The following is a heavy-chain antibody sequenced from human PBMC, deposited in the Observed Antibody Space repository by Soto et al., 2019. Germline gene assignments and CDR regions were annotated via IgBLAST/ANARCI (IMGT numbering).Heavy chain of an antibody. CDR1: GDTFSSYT. D-gene: IGHD4-17*01. CDR3: ARGESTTVATFDY. CDR2: IIPILGIA. J-gene: IGHJ4*02. Sequence: QVQLVQSGAEVKKPGSSVKVSCKASGDTFSSYTISWVRQAPGQGLEWMGRIIPILGIANYAQKFQGRVTITGDKAASTADLELSSLRSEDTAVYYCARGESTTVATFDYWGQGTLVTVSS. V-gene: IGHV1-69*02.